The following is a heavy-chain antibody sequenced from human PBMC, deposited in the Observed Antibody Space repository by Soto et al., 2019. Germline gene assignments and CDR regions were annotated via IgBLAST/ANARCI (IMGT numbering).Heavy chain of an antibody. CDR3: ARSGDRTNSPAWIDP. J-gene: IGHJ5*02. V-gene: IGHV1-2*02. CDR1: GYNFRDYY. D-gene: IGHD1-26*01. Sequence: QVQLVQSGAEVKKPGASVKVSCRASGYNFRDYYLHWVRQAPGAGLEWMGSIIPNNGDTHYAQRFQGRSTLTTDTALDTAYMEIDGLTLDDTAIYFCARSGDRTNSPAWIDPWGQGALVTVSS. CDR2: IIPNNGDT.